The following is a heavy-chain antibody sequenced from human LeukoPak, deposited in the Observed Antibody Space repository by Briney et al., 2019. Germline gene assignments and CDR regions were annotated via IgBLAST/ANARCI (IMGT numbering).Heavy chain of an antibody. CDR2: IYTTGST. CDR1: GGSMYNYF. V-gene: IGHV4-4*07. Sequence: SETLSLTCTVSGGSMYNYFWSWIRQPAGKGLEWIGRIYTTGSTKYNPSLKSRVIMSVDTSKNQFSLKLSSVTAADTAIYYCARDVSSPGGNSGRYFNYWGQGALVTVSS. D-gene: IGHD4-23*01. J-gene: IGHJ4*02. CDR3: ARDVSSPGGNSGRYFNY.